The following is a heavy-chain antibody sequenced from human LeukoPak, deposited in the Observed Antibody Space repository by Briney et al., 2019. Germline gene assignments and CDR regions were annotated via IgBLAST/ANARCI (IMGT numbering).Heavy chain of an antibody. D-gene: IGHD3-10*01. CDR2: ISGSGGST. J-gene: IGHJ4*02. CDR1: GFTFSSYA. V-gene: IGHV3-23*01. Sequence: GGSLRLSCAASGFTFSSYAMSRVRQAPGKGLEWVSAISGSGGSTYYADSVKGRFTISRDNSKNTLYLQMDSLRAEDTAVYYCAKHSYYGSEYYWGQGTLVTVSS. CDR3: AKHSYYGSEYY.